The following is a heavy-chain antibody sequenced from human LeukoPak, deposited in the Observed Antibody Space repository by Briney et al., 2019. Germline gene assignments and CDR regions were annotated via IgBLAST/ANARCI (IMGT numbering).Heavy chain of an antibody. CDR3: ARHLGDQGLLVVSPTFFDY. Sequence: GSLRLSCAASGFTFSTCGMSWIRQPPGKGLEWFGEINHSGSTNYNPSLKSRVTISVDTSKDQFSLKLSSVTAADTAVYYCARHLGDQGLLVVSPTFFDYWGQGTLVTVSS. CDR2: INHSGST. D-gene: IGHD2-8*02. V-gene: IGHV4-34*01. CDR1: GFTFSTCG. J-gene: IGHJ4*02.